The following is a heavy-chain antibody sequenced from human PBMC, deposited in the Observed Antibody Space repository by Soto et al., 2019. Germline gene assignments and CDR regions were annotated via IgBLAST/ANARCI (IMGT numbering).Heavy chain of an antibody. Sequence: ASVKVSCKASGYSFTRYYMHWVRQAPGQGLEWMGIINPSGGNANYSQKFQGRVTMTRDTSASTAYMELSSLRSEDMAVYYCARDGQLSGWVLDYYYGMDVWGQGTTVTVSS. CDR3: ARDGQLSGWVLDYYYGMDV. J-gene: IGHJ6*02. CDR2: INPSGGNA. CDR1: GYSFTRYY. V-gene: IGHV1-46*01. D-gene: IGHD6-19*01.